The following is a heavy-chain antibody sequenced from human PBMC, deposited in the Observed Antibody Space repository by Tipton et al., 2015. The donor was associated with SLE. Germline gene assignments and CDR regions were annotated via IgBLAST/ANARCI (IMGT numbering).Heavy chain of an antibody. D-gene: IGHD5-24*01. CDR1: GFTFNRYA. V-gene: IGHV3-23*01. CDR2: ISETGDST. Sequence: SLRLSCSASGFTFNRYAMHWVRQAPGKGLEWVSSISETGDSTHYADSVKGRFTISRDNSKSTLYLQMSSLRAEDTAVYYCAKQFVDVWGQGTMVIVSS. CDR3: AKQFVDV. J-gene: IGHJ3*01.